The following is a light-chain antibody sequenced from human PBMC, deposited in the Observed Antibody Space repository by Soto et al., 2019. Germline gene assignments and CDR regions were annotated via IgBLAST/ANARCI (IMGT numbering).Light chain of an antibody. V-gene: IGLV2-14*01. CDR3: QSYDSSLSCWV. CDR2: EVR. CDR1: SSDVGGYNH. Sequence: QSALTQPASVSGSPGQSITISCTGTSSDVGGYNHVSWYQQHPGKAPKLIIYEVRNRPSGVSNRLSGSKSGTSASLPITGLQAEDEADYYCQSYDSSLSCWVFGGGTKLSVL. J-gene: IGLJ3*02.